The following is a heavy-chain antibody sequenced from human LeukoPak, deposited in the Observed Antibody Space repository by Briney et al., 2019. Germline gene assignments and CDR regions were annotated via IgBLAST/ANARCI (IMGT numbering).Heavy chain of an antibody. Sequence: ASVKVSCKASGYTFTGYYMHWVRQAPGQGLEWMGWINPNSGGTNYAQKFQGRVTMTRDTSISTAYMELSRLRSDDTAVYYCASLGIVGATVWYFDLWGRGTLVTVSS. D-gene: IGHD1-26*01. CDR2: INPNSGGT. CDR1: GYTFTGYY. J-gene: IGHJ2*01. V-gene: IGHV1-2*02. CDR3: ASLGIVGATVWYFDL.